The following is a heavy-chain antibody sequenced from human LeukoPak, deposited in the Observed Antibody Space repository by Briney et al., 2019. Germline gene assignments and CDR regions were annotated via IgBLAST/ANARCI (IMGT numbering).Heavy chain of an antibody. CDR1: GFTVSSNY. V-gene: IGHV3-66*01. D-gene: IGHD3-3*01. J-gene: IGHJ5*02. CDR2: IYGGGST. Sequence: PGGSLRLSCAASGFTVSSNYMSWVRQAPGKGLEWVSVIYGGGSTRYADSVKGRFTISRDNSKSTLYLQMNSLRAEDTDVYYCARDPPGLLPISWGQGTLVTVSS. CDR3: ARDPPGLLPIS.